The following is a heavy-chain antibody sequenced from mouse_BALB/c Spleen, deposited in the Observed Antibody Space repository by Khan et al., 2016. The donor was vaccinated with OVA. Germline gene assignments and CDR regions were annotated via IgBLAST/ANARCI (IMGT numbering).Heavy chain of an antibody. J-gene: IGHJ1*01. CDR3: ARSGGNFHWYFDV. CDR1: GFTFSSFG. CDR2: ISSGSSTI. Sequence: LVESGGGLVQPGGSRKLSCAASGFTFSSFGLHWVRQAPKKGLEWVAYISSGSSTIYYVDTVKGRFTISRDNPKNTLFLQMTSLRSKDTAMYYCARSGGNFHWYFDVWGAGTSVTVSS. V-gene: IGHV5-17*02. D-gene: IGHD2-1*01.